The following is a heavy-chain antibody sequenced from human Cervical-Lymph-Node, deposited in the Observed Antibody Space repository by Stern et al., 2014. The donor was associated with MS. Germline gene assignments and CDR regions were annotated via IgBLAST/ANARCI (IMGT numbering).Heavy chain of an antibody. Sequence: VQLGQSGGGLIQPGGSLRLSCAASGFSFSSYDMHWVRQVAGKGLEWVSAIDTAGDTYYRGSVKGRFTISRETAKNSLYLQMNSLRAGDTAVYYCARDVTGMDVWGQGTTVTVSS. CDR3: ARDVTGMDV. CDR2: IDTAGDT. CDR1: GFSFSSYD. V-gene: IGHV3-13*01. D-gene: IGHD5-18*01. J-gene: IGHJ6*02.